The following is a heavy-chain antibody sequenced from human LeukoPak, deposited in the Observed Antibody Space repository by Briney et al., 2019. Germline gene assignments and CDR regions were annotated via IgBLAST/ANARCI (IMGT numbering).Heavy chain of an antibody. CDR1: GGSSSAYY. J-gene: IGHJ4*02. CDR2: IYNSGST. V-gene: IGHV4-59*01. Sequence: PSETLSLTCTVSGGSSSAYYYTWIRQPPGKGLEWIGLIYNSGSTNYNPSLKSRVIISADTSKNQFSLKLPSVTAADTAVYYCAREFSDWGQGTLVTVSS. D-gene: IGHD6-19*01. CDR3: AREFSD.